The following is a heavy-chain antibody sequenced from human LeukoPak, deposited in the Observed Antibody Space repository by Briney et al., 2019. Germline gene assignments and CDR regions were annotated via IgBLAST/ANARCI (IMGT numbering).Heavy chain of an antibody. CDR2: ISGSGGST. D-gene: IGHD2-21*02. V-gene: IGHV3-23*01. Sequence: GGSLRLSCAASGFTFSTSAMSWVRQAPGKGLEWVSAISGSGGSTYYADSVKGRFTISRDNSKNTLYLQMNSLRAEDTAVYYCAKALGRGGDYPFDYWGQGTLVTVSS. CDR1: GFTFSTSA. CDR3: AKALGRGGDYPFDY. J-gene: IGHJ4*02.